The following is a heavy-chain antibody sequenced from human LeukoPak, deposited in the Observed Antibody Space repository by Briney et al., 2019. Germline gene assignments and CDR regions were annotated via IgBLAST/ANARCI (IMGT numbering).Heavy chain of an antibody. CDR1: GGSISSSSYY. D-gene: IGHD2-2*01. Sequence: SETLSLTCTVSGGSISSSSYYWGWIRQPPGKGLEWIGEINHSGSTNYNPSLKSRVTISVDTSKNQFSLKLSSVTAADTAVYYCARGRQLPTHYYYYYYMDVWGKGTTVTVSS. J-gene: IGHJ6*03. CDR3: ARGRQLPTHYYYYYYMDV. V-gene: IGHV4-39*07. CDR2: INHSGST.